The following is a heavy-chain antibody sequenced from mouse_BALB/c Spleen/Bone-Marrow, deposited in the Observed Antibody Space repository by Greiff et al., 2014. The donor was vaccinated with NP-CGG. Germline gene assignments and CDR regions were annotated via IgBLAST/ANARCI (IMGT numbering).Heavy chain of an antibody. CDR3: ARITTATGAMDY. CDR2: IWADGST. J-gene: IGHJ4*01. CDR1: GFSLTNYG. Sequence: QVQLQQSGPGLVAPSQSLSITCTVSGFSLTNYGVHWVRQPPGKGLEWLGVIWADGSTNYNSAHMSRLSISKDNSKNQVFFKMNSLQTDDTAMYYCARITTATGAMDYWGQGTSVTVSS. V-gene: IGHV2-9*02. D-gene: IGHD1-2*01.